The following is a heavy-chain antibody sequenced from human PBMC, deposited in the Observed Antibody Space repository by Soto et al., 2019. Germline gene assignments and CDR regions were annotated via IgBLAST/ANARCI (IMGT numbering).Heavy chain of an antibody. Sequence: PSETLSLTCAVYGGSFSCYYWIWIRQPPGKGLEWIGEINHSGSTNYNPSLKSRVTISVDTSKNQFSLKLSSVTAADTAVYHCARGRGIAARRSRYYYYGMDVWGQGTTVTVSS. CDR2: INHSGST. J-gene: IGHJ6*02. CDR3: ARGRGIAARRSRYYYYGMDV. CDR1: GGSFSCYY. D-gene: IGHD6-6*01. V-gene: IGHV4-34*01.